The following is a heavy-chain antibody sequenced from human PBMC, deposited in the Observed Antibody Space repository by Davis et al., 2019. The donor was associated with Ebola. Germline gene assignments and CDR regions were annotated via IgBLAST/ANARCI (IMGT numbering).Heavy chain of an antibody. V-gene: IGHV3-23*01. Sequence: PGGSLRLSCAASGFTFSSYAMSWVRQAPGKGLEWVSAISGSGGSTYYADSVKGRFTISRDNSKNTLYLQMNSLKTEDTAVYYCTTATWILTGYYSYWGQGTLVTVSS. CDR2: ISGSGGST. CDR3: TTATWILTGYYSY. J-gene: IGHJ4*02. D-gene: IGHD3-9*01. CDR1: GFTFSSYA.